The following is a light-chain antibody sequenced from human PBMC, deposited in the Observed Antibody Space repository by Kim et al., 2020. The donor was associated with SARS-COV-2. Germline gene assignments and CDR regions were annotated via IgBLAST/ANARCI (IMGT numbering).Light chain of an antibody. CDR1: QSISTW. CDR2: ASS. J-gene: IGKJ2*01. V-gene: IGKV1-5*01. CDR3: RPYHVL. Sequence: SALLAYSVARFSSTCRASQSISTWLDCYPRKPAKPPKLLIYASSTLHRWGASRFSGSGYGTEFTLTLRRLQLDDSATLYCRPYHVLFGQGTKLEI.